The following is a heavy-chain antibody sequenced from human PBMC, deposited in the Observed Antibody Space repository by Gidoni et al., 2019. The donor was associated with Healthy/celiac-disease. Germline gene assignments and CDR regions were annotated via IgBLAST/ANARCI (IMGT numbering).Heavy chain of an antibody. CDR2: ISSSSSYI. D-gene: IGHD2-15*01. Sequence: EVQLVESGGGLVKPGGSLRLSCAASGFTFSSYTMNWVRQAPGKGLEWVSSISSSSSYIYYADSVKGRFTISRDNAKNSLYLQMNSLRAEDTAVYYCARSSGYCSGGSCPYWYFDLWGRGTLVTVSS. CDR3: ARSSGYCSGGSCPYWYFDL. J-gene: IGHJ2*01. CDR1: GFTFSSYT. V-gene: IGHV3-21*01.